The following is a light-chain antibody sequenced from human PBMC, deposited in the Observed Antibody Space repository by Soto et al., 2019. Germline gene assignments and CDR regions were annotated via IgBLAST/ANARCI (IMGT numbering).Light chain of an antibody. V-gene: IGKV3-15*01. Sequence: EIVMTQSPATLSVSPGERATLSCRASQSVSSNLAWYQQKPGQAPRLLIYGASTRATGIPARFSGSGSGTEFTLTSSSLQSEDFEVYYCQQYNNWPWTFGQGTKVELK. J-gene: IGKJ1*01. CDR1: QSVSSN. CDR2: GAS. CDR3: QQYNNWPWT.